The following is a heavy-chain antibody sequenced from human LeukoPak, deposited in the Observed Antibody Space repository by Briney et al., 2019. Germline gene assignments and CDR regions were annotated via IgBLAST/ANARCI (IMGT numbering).Heavy chain of an antibody. D-gene: IGHD3-22*01. J-gene: IGHJ6*02. V-gene: IGHV4-59*08. CDR3: ARHPVGYYDSSGYYYVKGYGMDV. CDR2: IYYSGST. Sequence: SETLSLTCTVSGGSISSYYWSWIRQPPGKGLEWIGYIYYSGSTNYNPSLKSRVTISVDTSKYQFSLKLSSVTAADTAVYYCARHPVGYYDSSGYYYVKGYGMDVWGQGTTVTVSS. CDR1: GGSISSYY.